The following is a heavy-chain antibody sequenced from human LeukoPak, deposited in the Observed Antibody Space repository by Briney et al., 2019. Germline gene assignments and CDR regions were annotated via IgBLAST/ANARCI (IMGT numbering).Heavy chain of an antibody. D-gene: IGHD3-10*01. CDR2: VSDSGGST. J-gene: IGHJ5*02. CDR1: GFTFSIYA. V-gene: IGHV3-23*01. CDR3: ARARGTYGSGSYYNRWFDP. Sequence: PGGSLRLSCAASGFTFSIYAMSWVRQAPGKGLEWVSTVSDSGGSTYYADSVKGRFTISRDNSKNTLYLQMNSLRSEDTAVYYCARARGTYGSGSYYNRWFDPWGQGTLVTVSS.